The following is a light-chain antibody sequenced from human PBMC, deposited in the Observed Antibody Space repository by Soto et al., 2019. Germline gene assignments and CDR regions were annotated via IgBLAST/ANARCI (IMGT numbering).Light chain of an antibody. Sequence: EIVLTQSPATLSLSPGERATLFCRASQSVSSYLAWYQQKPGQAPRLLIYDASNRATGIPARFSGSGSGTDFTLTISSLGPEDFAVYYCQQRSNWPITFGQGTRLEIK. CDR3: QQRSNWPIT. J-gene: IGKJ5*01. CDR1: QSVSSY. V-gene: IGKV3-11*01. CDR2: DAS.